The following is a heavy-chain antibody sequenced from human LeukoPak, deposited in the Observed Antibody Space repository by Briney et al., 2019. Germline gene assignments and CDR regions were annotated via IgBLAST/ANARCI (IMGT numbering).Heavy chain of an antibody. V-gene: IGHV1-69*01. J-gene: IGHJ6*03. CDR1: GYTFRTYP. D-gene: IGHD2-2*02. CDR3: ARGSYSQRVAIPTERPPTPIYFYYWDV. CDR2: VIRLTGNT. Sequence: ASVKVSCKASGYTFRTYPVSWVRQAPGQGLEWMGGVIRLTGNTNYAQRFQGRVTITADESTSTAYMELTSLRSDDTAVYYCARGSYSQRVAIPTERPPTPIYFYYWDVWAGGTAVSVSS.